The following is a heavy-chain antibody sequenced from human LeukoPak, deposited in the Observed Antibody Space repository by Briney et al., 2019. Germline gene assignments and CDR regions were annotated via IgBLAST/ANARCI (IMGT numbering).Heavy chain of an antibody. V-gene: IGHV1-69*04. Sequence: ASVKVSCKASGGTFSSYAISWVRQAPGQGLEWMGRIIPILGIANYAQKFQGRVTITADKSTSAAYMELSSLRSEDAAVYYCASGDGSGTFDYWGQGTLVTVSS. D-gene: IGHD3-22*01. J-gene: IGHJ4*02. CDR3: ASGDGSGTFDY. CDR2: IIPILGIA. CDR1: GGTFSSYA.